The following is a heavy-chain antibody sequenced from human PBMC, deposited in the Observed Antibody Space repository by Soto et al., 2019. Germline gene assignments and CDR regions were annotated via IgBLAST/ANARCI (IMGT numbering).Heavy chain of an antibody. CDR2: ISASNGNT. D-gene: IGHD2-15*01. V-gene: IGHV1-18*01. J-gene: IGHJ4*02. CDR3: ARVYCSGGSCYSIDY. Sequence: ASVKVSCKASGYTFTSYGISWVRQAPGQGLEWMGWISASNGNTNYAQKLQGRVTMTRDTSTSTVYMELSSLRSEDTAVYYCARVYCSGGSCYSIDYWGQGTLVTVSS. CDR1: GYTFTSYG.